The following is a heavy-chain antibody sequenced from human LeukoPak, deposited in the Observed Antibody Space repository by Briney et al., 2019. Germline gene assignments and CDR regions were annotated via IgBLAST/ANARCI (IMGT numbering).Heavy chain of an antibody. J-gene: IGHJ3*02. D-gene: IGHD2-15*01. Sequence: GGSLRLSCSASGFTFSSYAMHWVRQAPGRGLEYVSAISSNGGSTYYADSVKGRFTISRDNSKNTLYLQMSSLRAEDTAVYYCVKSRVVVAANDAFDIWGQGTMVTVSS. V-gene: IGHV3-64D*06. CDR1: GFTFSSYA. CDR2: ISSNGGST. CDR3: VKSRVVVAANDAFDI.